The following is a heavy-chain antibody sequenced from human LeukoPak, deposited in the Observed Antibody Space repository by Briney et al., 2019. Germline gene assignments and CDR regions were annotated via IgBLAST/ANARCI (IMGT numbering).Heavy chain of an antibody. CDR2: IKPDASEK. D-gene: IGHD5-24*01. CDR3: AKGDGYNYAGYDY. V-gene: IGHV3-7*03. J-gene: IGHJ4*02. CDR1: GFTLSSYW. Sequence: GGSLRLSCAASGFTLSSYWMSWVRQAPGKGLEWVAKIKPDASEKYYVDSLKGRLTISRDNGKNSVYLQMNSLRAEDTAVYYCAKGDGYNYAGYDYWGQGTLVTVSS.